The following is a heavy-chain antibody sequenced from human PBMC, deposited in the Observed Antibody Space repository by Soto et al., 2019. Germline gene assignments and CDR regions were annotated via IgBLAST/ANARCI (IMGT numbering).Heavy chain of an antibody. V-gene: IGHV3-33*01. J-gene: IGHJ4*02. CDR3: AGEEVTHIDY. D-gene: IGHD2-21*02. Sequence: QVQLVESGGGVVQPGRSLRLSCAASGFTFSSYGMHWVRQAPGKGLEWVAVIWYDGSNKYYADSVKGRFTISRDNSKNTLYLQMNSLRAEDTAVYYCAGEEVTHIDYWGQGTLVTVSS. CDR1: GFTFSSYG. CDR2: IWYDGSNK.